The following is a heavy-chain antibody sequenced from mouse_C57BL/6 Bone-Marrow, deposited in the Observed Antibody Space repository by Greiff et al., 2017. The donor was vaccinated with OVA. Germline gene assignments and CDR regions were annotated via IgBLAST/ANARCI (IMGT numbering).Heavy chain of an antibody. D-gene: IGHD1-1*01. CDR3: ARGSSYNYAMDY. Sequence: EVQVVESGGGLVQPGGSLKLSCAASGFTFSDYGMAWVRQAPRQGPEWVAFISNLAYSIYYADTVTGRFTISRENAKNTLYLEMSSLRSEDTAMYYCARGSSYNYAMDYWGQGTSVTVSS. CDR2: ISNLAYSI. CDR1: GFTFSDYG. J-gene: IGHJ4*01. V-gene: IGHV5-15*01.